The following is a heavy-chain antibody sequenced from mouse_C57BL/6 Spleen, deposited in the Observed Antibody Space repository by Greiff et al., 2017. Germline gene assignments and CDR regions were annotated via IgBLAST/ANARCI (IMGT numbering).Heavy chain of an antibody. V-gene: IGHV1-82*01. CDR2: IYPGDGDT. CDR3: ARGYYYGSKDFDY. CDR1: GYAFSSSW. J-gene: IGHJ2*01. D-gene: IGHD1-1*01. Sequence: VQLQQSGPELVKPGASVKISCKASGYAFSSSWMNWVKQRPGKGLEWIGRIYPGDGDTNYNGKFKGKATLTADKSSSTAYMQLSSLTSEDSAVYFCARGYYYGSKDFDYWGQGTTPPVPS.